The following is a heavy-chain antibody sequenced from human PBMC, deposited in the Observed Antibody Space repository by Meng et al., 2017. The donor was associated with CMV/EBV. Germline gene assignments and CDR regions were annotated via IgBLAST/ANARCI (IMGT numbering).Heavy chain of an antibody. Sequence: VKLVESGEEVKKHGASVKVYCKASGYTLTSYYMNWVRQEPGKGLEWMGIINPSGASTSYAPQFQGRVTMPRDTSTSTVYMELSSLRSEATAVYYCALAEYSSSLFDYWGQGTLVTVSS. V-gene: IGHV1-46*01. CDR2: INPSGAST. J-gene: IGHJ4*02. D-gene: IGHD6-13*01. CDR3: ALAEYSSSLFDY. CDR1: GYTLTSYY.